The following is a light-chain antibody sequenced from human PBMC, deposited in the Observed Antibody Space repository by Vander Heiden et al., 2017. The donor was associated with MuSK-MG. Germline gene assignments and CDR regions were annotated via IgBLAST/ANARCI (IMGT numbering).Light chain of an antibody. CDR1: CGISSY. V-gene: IGKV1-27*01. CDR3: QRTYNALPGWLT. CDR2: SAS. Sequence: DTQLTQSPSPLSASVGDRVTITVRMSCGISSYLNWYRQKPGKVPKLLLYSASNSPSAVPFRFSGSGYGTDFTLTISRLQPDEVPTYYGQRTYNALPGWLTFGGGTKVEI. J-gene: IGKJ4*01.